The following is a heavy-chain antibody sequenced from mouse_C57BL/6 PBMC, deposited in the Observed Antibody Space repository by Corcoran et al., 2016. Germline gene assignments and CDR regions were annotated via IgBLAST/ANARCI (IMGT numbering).Heavy chain of an antibody. CDR2: IYWDADK. D-gene: IGHD1-1*01. Sequence: QVTLKESGPGILQSSQTLSLTCSFSGFSLSTSGMGVSWIRQPSGKGLEWLAHIYWDADKRYNPSLKSRLTISEDTSRNQVFLKITSVATADIATYYCARRAWDYYGSFAYWGQWTLVTVSA. CDR3: ARRAWDYYGSFAY. CDR1: GFSLSTSGMG. V-gene: IGHV8-12*01. J-gene: IGHJ3*01.